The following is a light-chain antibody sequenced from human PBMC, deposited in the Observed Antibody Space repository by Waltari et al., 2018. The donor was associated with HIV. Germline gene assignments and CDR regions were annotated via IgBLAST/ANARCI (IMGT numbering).Light chain of an antibody. V-gene: IGKV1-5*03. J-gene: IGKJ1*01. CDR2: KAS. Sequence: DVQMTQSPATLSASVGDRATITCRASQSISTWLAWYQQKPGKAPRLLIYKASSLQTGVPSRFSGSGSGTEFSLTINSLQPDDFATYYCQQYNASSPWTFGQGTKVDI. CDR1: QSISTW. CDR3: QQYNASSPWT.